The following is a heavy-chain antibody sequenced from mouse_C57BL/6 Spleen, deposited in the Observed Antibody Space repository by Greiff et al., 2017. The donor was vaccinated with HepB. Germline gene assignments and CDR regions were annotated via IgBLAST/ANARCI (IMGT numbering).Heavy chain of an antibody. J-gene: IGHJ3*01. V-gene: IGHV1-50*01. CDR1: GYTFTSYW. CDR2: IDPSDSYT. CDR3: ARSGYYGSSLAY. D-gene: IGHD1-1*01. Sequence: QVQLQQPGAELVKPGASVKLSRKASGYTFTSYWMQWVKQRPGQGLEWIGEIDPSDSYTNYNQKFKGKATLTVDTSSSTAYMQLSSLTSEDSAVYYCARSGYYGSSLAYWGQGTLVTVSA.